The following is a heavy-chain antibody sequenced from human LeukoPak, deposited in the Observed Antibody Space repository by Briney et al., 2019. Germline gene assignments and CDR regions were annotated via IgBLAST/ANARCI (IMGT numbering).Heavy chain of an antibody. CDR1: GFTFSDYS. CDR2: ISFSVNTK. CDR3: ARKGNAFDF. V-gene: IGHV3-48*04. J-gene: IGHJ3*01. D-gene: IGHD3-10*01. Sequence: PGGSLRLSCAASGFTFSDYSMNWVRQAPGKGLEWVSYISFSVNTKYYGDSVKGRFTISRDNAKNSLYLHMDSLRAEDTAVYYCARKGNAFDFWGQGTMVTVSS.